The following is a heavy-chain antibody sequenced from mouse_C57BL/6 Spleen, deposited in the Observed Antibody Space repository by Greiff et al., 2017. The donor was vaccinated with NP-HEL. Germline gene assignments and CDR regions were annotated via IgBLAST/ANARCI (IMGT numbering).Heavy chain of an antibody. Sequence: QVQLQQSGAELARPGASVKLSCKASGYTFTSYGISWVKQSTGQGLEWIGEIYPRSGNTYYNEKFKGKATLTADKSSSTAYMELRSLTSEDSAVYFCASITTVVATGEYYAMDYWGQGTSVTVSS. J-gene: IGHJ4*01. D-gene: IGHD1-1*01. CDR1: GYTFTSYG. CDR3: ASITTVVATGEYYAMDY. V-gene: IGHV1-81*01. CDR2: IYPRSGNT.